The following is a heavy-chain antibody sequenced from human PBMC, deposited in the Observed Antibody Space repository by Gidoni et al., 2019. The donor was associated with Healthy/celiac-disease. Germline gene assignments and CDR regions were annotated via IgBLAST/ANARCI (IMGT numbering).Heavy chain of an antibody. V-gene: IGHV2-70*15. CDR2: IDWDDDK. CDR3: ARIREGNAFDI. J-gene: IGHJ3*02. CDR1: GCSLSTSGMC. Sequence: QVTLRESGPALVKPTQTLTLTCTFSGCSLSTSGMCVSWIRQPPGKALEWLARIDWDDDKYYSTSLKTMLTISKDTSKNQVVLTMTNMDPVDTATYYCARIREGNAFDIWGQGTMVTVSS.